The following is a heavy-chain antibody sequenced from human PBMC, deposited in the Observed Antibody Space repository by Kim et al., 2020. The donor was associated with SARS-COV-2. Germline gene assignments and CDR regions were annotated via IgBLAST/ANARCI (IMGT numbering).Heavy chain of an antibody. CDR1: GFTFSSYA. CDR2: ISSNGGST. D-gene: IGHD3-10*01. CDR3: VKGGTYGFGDSLLF. V-gene: IGHV3-64D*06. J-gene: IGHJ4*02. Sequence: GGSLRLSCSASGFTFSSYAMHWVRQAPGKGLEYVSAISSNGGSTYYADSVKGRFTISRDNSKNTLYLQMSSLRAEDTAVYYCVKGGTYGFGDSLLFWGQGTLVTVSS.